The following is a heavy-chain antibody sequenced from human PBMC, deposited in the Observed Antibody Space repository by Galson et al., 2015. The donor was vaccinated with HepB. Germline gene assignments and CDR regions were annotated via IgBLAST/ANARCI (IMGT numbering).Heavy chain of an antibody. D-gene: IGHD1-26*01. CDR3: AKDMKNAYSGSSIFDY. CDR2: ISWDGGST. V-gene: IGHV3-43D*03. Sequence: SLRLSCAASGFTFDDYAMHWVRQAPGKGLEWVSLISWDGGSTYYADSVKGRFTISRDNSKNSLYLQMNSLRAEDTALYYCAKDMKNAYSGSSIFDYWGQGTLVTVSS. CDR1: GFTFDDYA. J-gene: IGHJ4*02.